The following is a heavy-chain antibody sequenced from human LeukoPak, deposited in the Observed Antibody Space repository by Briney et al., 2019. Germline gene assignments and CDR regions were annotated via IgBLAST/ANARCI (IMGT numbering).Heavy chain of an antibody. Sequence: ASVKVSCKASGYTFASYGISWVRQAPGQGLEWMGWISAYNGNTNHAQKLQGRVTMTTDTSTSTAYMELRSLRSDDTAVYYCARDGSFRCSSTSCYSGYYYYGMDVWGQGTTVTVSS. D-gene: IGHD2-2*01. CDR2: ISAYNGNT. CDR1: GYTFASYG. CDR3: ARDGSFRCSSTSCYSGYYYYGMDV. J-gene: IGHJ6*02. V-gene: IGHV1-18*01.